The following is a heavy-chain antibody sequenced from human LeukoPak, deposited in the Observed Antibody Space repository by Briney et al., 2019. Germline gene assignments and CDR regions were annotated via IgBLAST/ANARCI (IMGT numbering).Heavy chain of an antibody. CDR3: ARDAVDTANAV. V-gene: IGHV3-30*03. Sequence: GGSLRPSCAASGFTFNSYGMHWVRQAPGKGLEWVAVISYDGSNKYFADSMKGRFTISRDNPKNTLYLQMNSLRAEDTAVYYCARDAVDTANAVWGQGTTVTVSS. CDR2: ISYDGSNK. CDR1: GFTFNSYG. J-gene: IGHJ6*02. D-gene: IGHD5-18*01.